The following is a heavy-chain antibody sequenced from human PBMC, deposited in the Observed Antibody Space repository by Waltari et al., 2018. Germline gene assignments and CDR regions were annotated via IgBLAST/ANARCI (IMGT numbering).Heavy chain of an antibody. J-gene: IGHJ6*02. D-gene: IGHD6-13*01. V-gene: IGHV3-21*01. CDR2: ISSSSSYI. CDR1: GFTFSSYS. Sequence: EVQLVESGGGLVKPGGSLRLSCAASGFTFSSYSMNWVRQAPGKGLEWVSSISSSSSYIYYADSGKGRFTISRDNAKNSLYLQMNSLRAEDTAVYYCARAYFTAAGPLGMDVWGQGTTVTVSS. CDR3: ARAYFTAAGPLGMDV.